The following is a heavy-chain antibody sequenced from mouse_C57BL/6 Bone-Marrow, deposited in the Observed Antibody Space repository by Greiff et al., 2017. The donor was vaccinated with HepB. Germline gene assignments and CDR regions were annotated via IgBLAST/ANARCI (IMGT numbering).Heavy chain of an antibody. Sequence: VQLQESGAELARPGASVKLSCKASGYTFTSYGISWVKQRTGQGLEWIGEIYPRSGNTYYNEKFKGKATLPSDKSSSTAYMELRSLTSEDSAVYFCARGGYYYGSSTYWGQGTLVTVSA. V-gene: IGHV1-81*01. J-gene: IGHJ3*01. CDR2: IYPRSGNT. CDR1: GYTFTSYG. CDR3: ARGGYYYGSSTY. D-gene: IGHD1-1*01.